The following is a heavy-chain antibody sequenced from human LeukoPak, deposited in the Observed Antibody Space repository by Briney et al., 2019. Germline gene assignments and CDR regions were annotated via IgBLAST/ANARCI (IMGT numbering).Heavy chain of an antibody. V-gene: IGHV4-59*01. Sequence: KPSETLSLTCTVSGGSISRYSWSWIRKPPGKGLEWIGYIYSSGSTNYKPSLKSRVTISIDTAKNQFSLKLNSVTAADTAMYYCARVETSAWSTSYYYYFHMDVWGKGTTVTISS. CDR3: ARVETSAWSTSYYYYFHMDV. J-gene: IGHJ6*03. CDR1: GGSISRYS. D-gene: IGHD6-19*01. CDR2: IYSSGST.